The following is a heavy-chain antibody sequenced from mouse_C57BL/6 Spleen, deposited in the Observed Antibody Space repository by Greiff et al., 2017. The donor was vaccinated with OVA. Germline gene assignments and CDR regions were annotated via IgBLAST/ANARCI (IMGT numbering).Heavy chain of an antibody. CDR3: AREATVVASHYFDY. Sequence: VQLQQPGAELVKPGASVKLSCKASGYTFTSYWMHWVKQRPGQGLEWIGMIHPNSGSTNYNEKFKSKATLTVDKSSSTAYMQLSSLTSEDSAVYYCAREATVVASHYFDYWGKGTTLTVSS. CDR2: IHPNSGST. J-gene: IGHJ2*01. V-gene: IGHV1-64*01. D-gene: IGHD1-1*01. CDR1: GYTFTSYW.